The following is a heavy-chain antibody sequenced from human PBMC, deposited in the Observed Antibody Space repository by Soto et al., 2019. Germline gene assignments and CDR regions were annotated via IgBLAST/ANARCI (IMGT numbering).Heavy chain of an antibody. D-gene: IGHD4-17*01. CDR1: VYSISSGYY. CDR3: SRVGGYYGDYPNFDY. Sequence: PETLPLTCAVSVYSISSGYYWCWIGQPPGKGLEWIGSIYHSGSTYYNPSLKSRVTISVDTSRNQFSLKLSSVTAADTAVYYCSRVGGYYGDYPNFDYWGQGTRVT. J-gene: IGHJ4*02. V-gene: IGHV4-38-2*01. CDR2: IYHSGST.